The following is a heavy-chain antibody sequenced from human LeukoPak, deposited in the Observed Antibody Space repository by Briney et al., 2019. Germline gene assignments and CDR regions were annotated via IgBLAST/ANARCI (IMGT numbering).Heavy chain of an antibody. J-gene: IGHJ4*02. V-gene: IGHV3-30*02. CDR2: IRYDGSNK. CDR3: AKDGIIGSTSGQGGFFDY. CDR1: GFTFSSYG. D-gene: IGHD2-2*01. Sequence: GGSLRLSCAASGFTFSSYGMHWVRQAPGKGLEWVAFIRYDGSNKYYADSVKGRFTISRDNSKNTLYLQMNSLRAEDTAVYYCAKDGIIGSTSGQGGFFDYWGQGTLVTVSS.